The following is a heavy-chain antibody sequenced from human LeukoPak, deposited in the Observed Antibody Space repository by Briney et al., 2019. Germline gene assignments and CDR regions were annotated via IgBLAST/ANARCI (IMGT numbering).Heavy chain of an antibody. CDR2: IIPIFGTA. CDR1: GYTFTSYY. D-gene: IGHD6-6*01. J-gene: IGHJ4*02. CDR3: ARGSSYSSSSDY. Sequence: GASVTVSCKASGYTFTSYYMHWVRQAPGQGLEWMGGIIPIFGTANYAQKFQGRVTITADESTSTAYMELSSLRSEDTAVYYCARGSSYSSSSDYWGQGTLVTVSS. V-gene: IGHV1-69*13.